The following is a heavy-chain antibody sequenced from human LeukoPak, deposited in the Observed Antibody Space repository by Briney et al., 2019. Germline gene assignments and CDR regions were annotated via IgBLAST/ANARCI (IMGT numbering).Heavy chain of an antibody. D-gene: IGHD3-22*01. CDR1: GGSINSYY. V-gene: IGHV4-59*01. Sequence: PSETLSLTCTVSGGSINSYYWSWIRQPPGKGLEWLGYIYDSGSTNYNPSLQSRVTISVDTSKKQFSLKLSSVTAADTAVYYCAREYYYDSSGYYPPHAFDIWGQGTMVTVSS. J-gene: IGHJ3*02. CDR2: IYDSGST. CDR3: AREYYYDSSGYYPPHAFDI.